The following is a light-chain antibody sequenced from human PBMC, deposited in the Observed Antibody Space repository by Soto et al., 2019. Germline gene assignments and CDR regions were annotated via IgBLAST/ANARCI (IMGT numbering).Light chain of an antibody. V-gene: IGKV3-15*01. J-gene: IGKJ1*01. CDR3: QQYTDRPRT. CDR1: QGIGDT. Sequence: EVVMTQSPATLSVSPGEGVTLSCRASQGIGDTLAWYQHKPGQTPRLLIYDTSTRATGVPARFSGSRSGTEFTLTISGLQSEDFAVYFCQQYTDRPRTFGQGTKVDIK. CDR2: DTS.